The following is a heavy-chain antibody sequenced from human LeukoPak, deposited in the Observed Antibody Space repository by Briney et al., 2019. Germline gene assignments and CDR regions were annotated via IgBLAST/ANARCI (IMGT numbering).Heavy chain of an antibody. J-gene: IGHJ3*02. Sequence: GGSLRLSCAASGFTFSSYGMHWVRQAPGKGLEWVAVIWYDGSNKYYADSVKGRFTISRDNSKNTLYLQMNSLRAEDTAVYYCAKDLWAGSGGYAFDIWGQGTMVTVSS. CDR1: GFTFSSYG. V-gene: IGHV3-33*06. CDR2: IWYDGSNK. CDR3: AKDLWAGSGGYAFDI. D-gene: IGHD1-14*01.